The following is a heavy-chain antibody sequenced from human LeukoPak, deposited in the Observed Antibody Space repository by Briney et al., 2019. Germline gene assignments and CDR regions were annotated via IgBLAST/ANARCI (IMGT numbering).Heavy chain of an antibody. V-gene: IGHV3-30*02. Sequence: PGGSLRLSCAASGFTFSSYGMHWVRQAPGKGLEWVAFIRYDGSNKYYADSVKGRFTISRDNSKNTLYLQMNSLRAEDTAVYYCAKALHGGGYYYESSAGDAFDIWGHGTVVTASS. CDR1: GFTFSSYG. J-gene: IGHJ3*02. D-gene: IGHD3-22*01. CDR2: IRYDGSNK. CDR3: AKALHGGGYYYESSAGDAFDI.